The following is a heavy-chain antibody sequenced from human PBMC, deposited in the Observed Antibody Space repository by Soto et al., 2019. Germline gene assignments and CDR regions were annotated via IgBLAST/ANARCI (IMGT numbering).Heavy chain of an antibody. CDR1: GFSLSNARMG. V-gene: IGHV2-26*01. J-gene: IGHJ4*02. CDR2: IFSNDEK. CDR3: ARLLVGALWLDY. Sequence: GSGPTLVNPTETLTLTCTVSGFSLSNARMGVSWIRQPPGKALEWLAHIFSNDEKSYSTSLKSRLTISKDTSKSQVVLTMTNMDPVDTATYHCARLLVGALWLDYWGQGTLVTVSS. D-gene: IGHD1-26*01.